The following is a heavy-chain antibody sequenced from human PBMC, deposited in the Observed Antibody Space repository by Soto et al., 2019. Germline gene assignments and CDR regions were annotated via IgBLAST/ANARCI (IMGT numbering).Heavy chain of an antibody. CDR1: GFTFSRYY. V-gene: IGHV3-21*01. J-gene: IGHJ3*02. CDR2: ISTTSTYT. Sequence: ELQLVESGGGLVEPGESLRLSCAASGFTFSRYYMNWVRQAPGKGLEWVSSISTTSTYTHYADSLKGRFTISRDNAKKLLYLQMDSLRDEDTAVYYCARDDGLSSTNVKAFDIWGQGTKVTVSS. D-gene: IGHD2-2*01. CDR3: ARDDGLSSTNVKAFDI.